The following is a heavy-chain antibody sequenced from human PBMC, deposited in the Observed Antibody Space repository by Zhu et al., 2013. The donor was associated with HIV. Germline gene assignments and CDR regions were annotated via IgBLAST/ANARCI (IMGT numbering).Heavy chain of an antibody. Sequence: QSGTEMKRPGASVKVSCKPSGYKFTAYYIHWVRQAPGKGIEWMGYINPKRGDTKLAQNFRGRIFITRDTSIDTVYMELRSLTSDDTAVYYCARDPSSRYYTGLWGKGHGHRLL. CDR2: INPKRGDT. V-gene: IGHV1-2*02. J-gene: IGHJ6*03. CDR1: GYKFTAYY. CDR3: ARDPSSRYYTGL.